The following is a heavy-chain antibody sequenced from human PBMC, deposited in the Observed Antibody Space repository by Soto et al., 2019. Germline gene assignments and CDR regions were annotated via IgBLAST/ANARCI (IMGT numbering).Heavy chain of an antibody. V-gene: IGHV1-24*01. D-gene: IGHD3-9*01. J-gene: IGHJ4*02. CDR3: ATTDILTGYYMAPLRY. Sequence: ASVKVSCKVSGYTLTELSMHWVRQAPGKGLEWMGGFDPEDGETIYAQKFQGRVTMTEDTSTDTAYMELSSLRSEDTAVYYCATTDILTGYYMAPLRYWGQATLVTVSS. CDR2: FDPEDGET. CDR1: GYTLTELS.